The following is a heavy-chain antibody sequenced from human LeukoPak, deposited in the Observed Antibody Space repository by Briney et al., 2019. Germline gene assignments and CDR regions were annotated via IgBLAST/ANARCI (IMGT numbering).Heavy chain of an antibody. D-gene: IGHD1-26*01. Sequence: GGSLRLSCAASGFTFSGYAMHWVRQTPGKGLEWVAVISYDGSSKYYADSVKGRFTISRDNSKNTLFLHMNTLRAEDTAIYYCAKDRTVGASYWYFDLWGRGTLVTVSS. V-gene: IGHV3-30-3*01. CDR1: GFTFSGYA. J-gene: IGHJ2*01. CDR2: ISYDGSSK. CDR3: AKDRTVGASYWYFDL.